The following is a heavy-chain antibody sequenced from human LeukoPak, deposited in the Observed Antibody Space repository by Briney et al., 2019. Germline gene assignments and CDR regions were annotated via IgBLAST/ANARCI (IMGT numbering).Heavy chain of an antibody. CDR3: AREEYSGSYYFDY. CDR2: ISSSSSYI. D-gene: IGHD1-26*01. V-gene: IGHV3-21*01. Sequence: PGGSLRLSCAASGFTFSSYSMNWVRQAPGKGLEWVSSISSSSSYIYYADSVKGRLTISRDNAKNSLYLQMNSLRAEDTAVYYCAREEYSGSYYFDYWGQGTLVTVSS. J-gene: IGHJ4*02. CDR1: GFTFSSYS.